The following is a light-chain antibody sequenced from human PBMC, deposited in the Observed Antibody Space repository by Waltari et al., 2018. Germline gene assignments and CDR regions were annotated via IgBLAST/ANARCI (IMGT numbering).Light chain of an antibody. J-gene: IGKJ2*02. Sequence: DIQMTQSPSTLSASVGDRVTFTCRAGQNIGNSLAWYQQKPGEAPKLLIFRASSSESGVPSRFSGSGSGTEFALTITSLQPDDFATYYCQQYSSFSGTFGQGTKLEIK. CDR3: QQYSSFSGT. V-gene: IGKV1-5*03. CDR1: QNIGNS. CDR2: RAS.